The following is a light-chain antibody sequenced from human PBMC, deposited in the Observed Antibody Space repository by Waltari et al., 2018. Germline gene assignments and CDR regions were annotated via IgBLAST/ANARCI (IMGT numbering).Light chain of an antibody. CDR1: SSDVGPYNL. CDR3: CSYAGSKFYV. CDR2: EVT. Sequence: QSALTQPASVSGSPGQSITISCPGTSSDVGPYNLVSWYQQHPGKGPKLMIYEVTQRPSGISNRFSGSKSGNTASLTISGLQAEDEAEYYCCSYAGSKFYVFGTGTKVTVL. V-gene: IGLV2-23*02. J-gene: IGLJ1*01.